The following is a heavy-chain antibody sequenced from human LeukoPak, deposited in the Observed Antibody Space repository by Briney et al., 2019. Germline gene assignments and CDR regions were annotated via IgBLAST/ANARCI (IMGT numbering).Heavy chain of an antibody. Sequence: AASVTVSCKTSGYTFTNYYMHWVRQAPGQGLEWMGIINPSGSSTTYAQKFQGRVTMTRDTSTSTDFMELSSLRSEDTAVYYCARHDLGGSSPFDYWGQGTLVTVSS. CDR1: GYTFTNYY. J-gene: IGHJ4*02. CDR3: ARHDLGGSSPFDY. D-gene: IGHD2-15*01. V-gene: IGHV1-46*01. CDR2: INPSGSST.